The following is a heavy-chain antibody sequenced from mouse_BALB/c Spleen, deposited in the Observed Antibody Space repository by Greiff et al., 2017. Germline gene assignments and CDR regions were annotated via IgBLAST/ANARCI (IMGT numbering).Heavy chain of an antibody. V-gene: IGHV3-2*02. CDR2: ISYSGST. J-gene: IGHJ3*01. CDR1: GYSITSDYA. Sequence: DVKLQESGPGLVKPSQSLSLTCTVTGYSITSDYAWNWIRQFPGNKLEWMGYISYSGSTSYNPSLKSRISITRDTSKNQFFLQLNSVTTEDTATYYCARRGLRGDWFSYWGQGTLVTVSA. CDR3: ARRGLRGDWFSY. D-gene: IGHD2-4*01.